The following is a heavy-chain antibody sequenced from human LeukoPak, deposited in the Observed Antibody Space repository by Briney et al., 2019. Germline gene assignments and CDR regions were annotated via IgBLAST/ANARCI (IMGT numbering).Heavy chain of an antibody. D-gene: IGHD1-26*01. CDR3: ARDSGSYLGHDAFDI. V-gene: IGHV3-30*04. J-gene: IGHJ3*02. CDR1: GFTFSSYA. Sequence: GGSLRLSCAASGFTFSSYAMHWVRQAPGKGLEWVAVISYDGSNKYYADSVKGRFTISRDNPKNTLYLQMNSLRAEDTAVYYCARDSGSYLGHDAFDIWGQGTIVTVSS. CDR2: ISYDGSNK.